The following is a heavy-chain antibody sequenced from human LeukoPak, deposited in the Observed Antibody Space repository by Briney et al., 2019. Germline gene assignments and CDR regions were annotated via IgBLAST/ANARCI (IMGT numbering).Heavy chain of an antibody. CDR1: GFTFSNYA. V-gene: IGHV3-23*01. CDR2: PSSGGGST. Sequence: GGSLRLSCAASGFTFSNYAMSWVRQAPGKGLEWVSGPSSGGGSTYYADSVKGRFTISRDNSKNTLYLQMNSLRAEDTAVYYCAKLNGYSSSWFDYWGQGTLVTVSS. D-gene: IGHD6-13*01. J-gene: IGHJ4*02. CDR3: AKLNGYSSSWFDY.